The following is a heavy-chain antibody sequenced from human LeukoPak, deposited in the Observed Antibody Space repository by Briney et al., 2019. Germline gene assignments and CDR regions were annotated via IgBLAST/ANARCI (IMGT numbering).Heavy chain of an antibody. CDR2: INHSGST. CDR1: GGSFSGYY. Sequence: SETLSLTCVVYGGSFSGYYWSWIRQPPGKGLEWIGAINHSGSTNYNPSLKSRVTISVDTSKNQFSLKLSSVTAADTAVYYCARGRYCSGGSCYYRWFDPWGQGTLVTVSS. J-gene: IGHJ5*02. CDR3: ARGRYCSGGSCYYRWFDP. V-gene: IGHV4-34*01. D-gene: IGHD2-15*01.